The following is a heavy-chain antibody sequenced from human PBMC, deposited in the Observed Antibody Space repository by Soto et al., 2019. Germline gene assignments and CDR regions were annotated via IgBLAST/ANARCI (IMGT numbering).Heavy chain of an antibody. D-gene: IGHD6-6*01. CDR1: GFPVSGNY. CDR2: IYSDGST. J-gene: IGHJ4*02. Sequence: GGSLRLSCAASGFPVSGNYMSWVRQAPGKGLEWVSLIYSDGSTYYADSVKGRFTISRDNSKNTLYLQMNSLRAEDTAVYYCARATVRHSSSLYIDCWGQGTLVTVSS. V-gene: IGHV3-66*01. CDR3: ARATVRHSSSLYIDC.